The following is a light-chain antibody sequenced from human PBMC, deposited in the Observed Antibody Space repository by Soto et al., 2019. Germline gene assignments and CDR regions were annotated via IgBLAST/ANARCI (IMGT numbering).Light chain of an antibody. Sequence: EIVLTQSPGTLSLSPGERVTLSCRASESISSNYLAWYQQKPGQAPRLLIYGASSRATGIPDRFGGSGSGTDFTLTIGSLEPEDFAVYYCQQCYNWPPLTFGGGTKVDNK. CDR1: ESISSNY. CDR2: GAS. CDR3: QQCYNWPPLT. V-gene: IGKV3D-20*02. J-gene: IGKJ4*01.